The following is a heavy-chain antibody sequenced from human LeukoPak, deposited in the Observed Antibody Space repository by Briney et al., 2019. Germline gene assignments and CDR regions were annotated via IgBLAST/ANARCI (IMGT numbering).Heavy chain of an antibody. CDR2: INPSGGST. D-gene: IGHD3-10*01. CDR3: ARDLRAYGSGSYYLDR. V-gene: IGHV1-46*01. Sequence: ASVKVSCKASGYTFTSYYMHWVRQAPGQGLEWMGIINPSGGSTSYAQKFQGRVTMTRDTSTSTVYMELSSLRAEDTAVYYCARDLRAYGSGSYYLDRWGQGTLVTVSS. CDR1: GYTFTSYY. J-gene: IGHJ4*02.